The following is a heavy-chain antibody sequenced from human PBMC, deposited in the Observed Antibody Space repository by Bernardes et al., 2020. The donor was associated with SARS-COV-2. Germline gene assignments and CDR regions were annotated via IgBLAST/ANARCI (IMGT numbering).Heavy chain of an antibody. CDR3: ARVRTMIVPDYFDT. V-gene: IGHV4-59*01. Sequence: SETLSLTCTVSGGSITNDYWSWIRQPPGKGLEWIGYIYYSGHTDYSPSLKSRVTISADTSKNQFSLKLSSVTAADTAVYYCARVRTMIVPDYFDTWGQGTLVTVSS. CDR2: IYYSGHT. D-gene: IGHD3-22*01. J-gene: IGHJ4*02. CDR1: GGSITNDY.